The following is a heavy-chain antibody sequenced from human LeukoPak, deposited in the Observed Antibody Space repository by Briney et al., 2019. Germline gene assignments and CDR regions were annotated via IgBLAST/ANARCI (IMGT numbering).Heavy chain of an antibody. CDR2: IYHSGST. CDR3: ARGDFWSGYRNWFDP. Sequence: SETLSLTCTVSGYSISSGYYWGWIRQPPGKGLEWIGSIYHSGSTYYNPSLKSRVTISVDTSKNQFSLKLSSVTAAGTAVCYCARGDFWSGYRNWFDPWGQGTLVTVSS. CDR1: GYSISSGYY. V-gene: IGHV4-38-2*02. J-gene: IGHJ5*02. D-gene: IGHD3-3*01.